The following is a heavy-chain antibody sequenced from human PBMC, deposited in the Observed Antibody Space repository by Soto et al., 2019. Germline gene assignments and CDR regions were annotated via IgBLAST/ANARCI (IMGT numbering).Heavy chain of an antibody. V-gene: IGHV4-31*03. CDR2: IYYSGST. J-gene: IGHJ4*02. CDR1: GGSISSGGYY. Sequence: SETLSLTCTVSGGSISSGGYYWSWIRQHPGKGLEWIGYIYYSGSTYYNPSLKSRVTISVDTSKNQFSLKLSSVTAADTAVYYCARINPRYYYDSSESGPPEHDYWGQGTLVTVSS. D-gene: IGHD3-22*01. CDR3: ARINPRYYYDSSESGPPEHDY.